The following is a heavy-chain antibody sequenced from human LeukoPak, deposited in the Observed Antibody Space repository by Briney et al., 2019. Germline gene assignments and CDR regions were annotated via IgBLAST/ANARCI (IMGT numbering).Heavy chain of an antibody. Sequence: PGGSLRLSCAASGFTVSSNYMSWVRQAPGKGLEWVSVIYSGGSTYYADSVKGRFTISRDNSENTLYLQMNSLRAEDTAVYYCARQRTPRYYFDYWGQGALVTVSS. V-gene: IGHV3-53*01. CDR3: ARQRTPRYYFDY. J-gene: IGHJ4*02. D-gene: IGHD2-2*01. CDR1: GFTVSSNY. CDR2: IYSGGST.